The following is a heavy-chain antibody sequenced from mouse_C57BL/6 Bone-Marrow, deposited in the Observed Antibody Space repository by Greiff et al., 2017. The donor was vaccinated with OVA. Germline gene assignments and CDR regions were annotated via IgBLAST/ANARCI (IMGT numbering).Heavy chain of an antibody. CDR1: GYAFSSSW. V-gene: IGHV1-82*01. CDR3: AMDSTAQAPDY. Sequence: VQLKESGPELVKPGASVKISCKASGYAFSSSWMNWVKQRPGKGLEWIGRIYPGDGDTNYNGKFKGKATLTADKSSSTAYMQLSSLTSEDSAVYFCAMDSTAQAPDYWGKGTTLTVSS. CDR2: IYPGDGDT. D-gene: IGHD3-2*02. J-gene: IGHJ2*01.